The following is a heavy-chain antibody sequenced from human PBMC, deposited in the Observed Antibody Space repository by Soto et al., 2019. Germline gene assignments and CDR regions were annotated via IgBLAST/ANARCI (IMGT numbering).Heavy chain of an antibody. CDR1: GFTFSSYK. V-gene: IGHV3-21*01. J-gene: IGHJ6*02. CDR2: ISSSSSYI. CDR3: VRTPSGTPGDYYGMDV. Sequence: GGSLRLSCAASGFTFSSYKMNWVRQAPGKGLEWVSSISSSSSYIYYADSVKGRFTISRDNAKNSLYLQMNSLRAEDTSVYYCVRTPSGTPGDYYGMDVWGQGTTVTVSS. D-gene: IGHD1-1*01.